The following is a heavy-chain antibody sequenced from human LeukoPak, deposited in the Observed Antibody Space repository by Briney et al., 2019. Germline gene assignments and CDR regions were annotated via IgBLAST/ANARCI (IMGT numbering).Heavy chain of an antibody. CDR2: ISGSGGST. CDR3: AKALYSSGWFSSSY. J-gene: IGHJ4*02. CDR1: GFTFSSYA. V-gene: IGHV3-23*01. D-gene: IGHD6-19*01. Sequence: GGSLRLSCAASGFTFSSYAMSWVRQAPGKGLAWVSAISGSGGSTYYADSVKGRFTISRDNSKNTLYLQMNSLRAEDTAVYYCAKALYSSGWFSSSYWGQGTLVTVSS.